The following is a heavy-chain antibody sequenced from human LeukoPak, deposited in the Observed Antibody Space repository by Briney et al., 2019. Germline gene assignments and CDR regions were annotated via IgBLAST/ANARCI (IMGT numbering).Heavy chain of an antibody. CDR3: ARRGGDSSGNFDY. Sequence: SETLSLTCTVSGGSISSKYWGWIRQPAGKGLEWIGRISGSGSTTYNPSLKSRVTMSVDTSKNQFSLKLTSVTAADTAVYYCARRGGDSSGNFDYWGQGTLVTVSS. CDR1: GGSISSKY. V-gene: IGHV4-4*07. CDR2: ISGSGST. J-gene: IGHJ4*02. D-gene: IGHD3-22*01.